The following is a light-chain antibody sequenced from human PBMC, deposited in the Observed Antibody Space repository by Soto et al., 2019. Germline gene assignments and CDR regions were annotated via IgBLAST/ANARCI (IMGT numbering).Light chain of an antibody. Sequence: QSALTQPASVSGSPGQSIAISCTGTSSDIGAYAYVSWYQQHPAKIPKLIVFDVNYRPSGVSSRFSGSKSGNTASLTISGLQAEDEADYYCGSYTRSNSVIFGGGTKVTVL. V-gene: IGLV2-14*03. CDR1: SSDIGAYAY. CDR3: GSYTRSNSVI. J-gene: IGLJ2*01. CDR2: DVN.